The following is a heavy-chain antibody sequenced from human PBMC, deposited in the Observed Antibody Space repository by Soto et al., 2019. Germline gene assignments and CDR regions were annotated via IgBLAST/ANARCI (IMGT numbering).Heavy chain of an antibody. Sequence: ASVKVSCKASGFTFTSSAMQWVRQARGQRLEWIGWIVVGSGNTNYAQKFQERVTITRDMSTSTAYMELSSLRSEDTAVYYCAAFPYSGYAPPYRWFDPWGQGTLVTVSS. D-gene: IGHD5-12*01. J-gene: IGHJ5*02. CDR1: GFTFTSSA. V-gene: IGHV1-58*02. CDR3: AAFPYSGYAPPYRWFDP. CDR2: IVVGSGNT.